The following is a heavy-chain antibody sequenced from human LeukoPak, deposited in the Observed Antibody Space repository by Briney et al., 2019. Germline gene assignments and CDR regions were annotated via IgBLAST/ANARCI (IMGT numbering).Heavy chain of an antibody. Sequence: PGRSLRLSCAASGFTFSSYAMHWVRQAPGKGLEWVTVISYDGSNKYYADSVKGRFTISRDNAKNSLFLQMNSLRAEDTALYYCAKDYCSSTTCYYNYWGQGTLVTVSS. V-gene: IGHV3-30-3*01. J-gene: IGHJ4*02. CDR3: AKDYCSSTTCYYNY. D-gene: IGHD2-2*01. CDR2: ISYDGSNK. CDR1: GFTFSSYA.